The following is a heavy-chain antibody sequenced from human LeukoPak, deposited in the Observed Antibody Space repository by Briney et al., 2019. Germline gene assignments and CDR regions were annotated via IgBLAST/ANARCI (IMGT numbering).Heavy chain of an antibody. CDR1: GFTFDDYA. D-gene: IGHD4-17*01. CDR2: ISWNSGSI. J-gene: IGHJ3*02. CDR3: AKAGYYGDLVSDAFDI. V-gene: IGHV3-9*01. Sequence: GGSLSLPCAASGFTFDDYAMHWVRQAPGKGLEGVSGISWNSGSIGYADSVKGRFTISRDNAKNSLYLQMNSLRAEDTALYYCAKAGYYGDLVSDAFDIWGQGTMVTVSS.